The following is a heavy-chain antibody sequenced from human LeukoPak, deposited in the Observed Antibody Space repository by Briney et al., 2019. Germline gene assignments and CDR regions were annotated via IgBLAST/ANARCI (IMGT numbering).Heavy chain of an antibody. V-gene: IGHV4-61*01. D-gene: IGHD3-10*01. Sequence: PSETLSLTCTVSGGSVSSGSYYWSWIRQPPGKGLEWIGYIYYSGSTNYNPSLKSRVTISVDTSKNQSSLKLSSVTAADTAVYYCARDYYGSENWFDPWGQGTLVTVSS. CDR3: ARDYYGSENWFDP. CDR1: GGSVSSGSYY. CDR2: IYYSGST. J-gene: IGHJ5*02.